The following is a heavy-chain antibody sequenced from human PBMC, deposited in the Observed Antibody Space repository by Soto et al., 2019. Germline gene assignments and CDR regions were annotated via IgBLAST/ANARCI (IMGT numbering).Heavy chain of an antibody. CDR3: VVSAHPYYFDY. D-gene: IGHD2-2*01. CDR1: GYTFTSYG. Sequence: QVQLVQSGAEVKKPGASVKVSCKASGYTFTSYGISWVRQAPGQGLEWMGWISAYNGNTNYAQKLQGRVTMTTDTSTSKAYMERRRLRSNDTDVYYCVVSAHPYYFDYWGQGTLVTVSS. V-gene: IGHV1-18*01. CDR2: ISAYNGNT. J-gene: IGHJ4*02.